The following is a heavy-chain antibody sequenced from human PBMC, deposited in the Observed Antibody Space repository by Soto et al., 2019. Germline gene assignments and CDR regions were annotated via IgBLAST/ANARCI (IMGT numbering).Heavy chain of an antibody. CDR3: ARGGNDYSNYGWFDP. CDR1: GYTFPSYS. Sequence: ASVKVSCKASGYTFPSYSIHWVRQAPGQRLEWMGWINADNGNTKYSQKFQGRVTITRDTTANTAYMELSSLTSEDTAVYYCARGGNDYSNYGWFDPWGQGTLVTVS. J-gene: IGHJ5*02. D-gene: IGHD4-4*01. V-gene: IGHV1-3*01. CDR2: INADNGNT.